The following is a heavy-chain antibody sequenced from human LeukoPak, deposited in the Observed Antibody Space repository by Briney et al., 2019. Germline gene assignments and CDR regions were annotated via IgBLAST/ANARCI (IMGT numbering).Heavy chain of an antibody. CDR1: GFTFSSIA. Sequence: GGSLRLSCAASGFTFSSIAMTWVRQAPGKGLEWVSTITTRSGSTYYADSVKGRFTISRDNSKNTLYLQMNSLRAEDTAVYYCAKEVSWRVAGTMGLDYWGQGTLVTASS. D-gene: IGHD6-19*01. CDR2: ITTRSGST. V-gene: IGHV3-23*01. J-gene: IGHJ4*02. CDR3: AKEVSWRVAGTMGLDY.